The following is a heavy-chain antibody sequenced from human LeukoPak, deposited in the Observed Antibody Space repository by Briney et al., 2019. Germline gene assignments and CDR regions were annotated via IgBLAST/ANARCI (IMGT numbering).Heavy chain of an antibody. CDR1: GYSISSGYY. V-gene: IGHV4-38-2*02. CDR3: AREARYYDSSGYYYSDY. J-gene: IGHJ4*02. CDR2: IYHSGST. Sequence: SETLSLTCTVSGYSISSGYYWGWIRQPPGKGLEWIGSIYHSGSTYYNPSLKSRVTLSVDTSKNQFSLKLSSVTAADTAVYYCAREARYYDSSGYYYSDYWGQGTLVTVSS. D-gene: IGHD3-22*01.